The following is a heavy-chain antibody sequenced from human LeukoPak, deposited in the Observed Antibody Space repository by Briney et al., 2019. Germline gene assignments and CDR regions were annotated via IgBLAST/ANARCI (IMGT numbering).Heavy chain of an antibody. CDR2: ISGSGGST. V-gene: IGHV3-23*01. D-gene: IGHD6-13*01. Sequence: GGSLRLSCAASGFSLSSYAMSWVRQAPGKGLEWVSTISGSGGSTYYADSVKGRFIISRDNSKNTLYLRMNSLRAEDTAVYYCAKATYSSSWNLYFDYWGQGTLVTVSS. CDR3: AKATYSSSWNLYFDY. CDR1: GFSLSSYA. J-gene: IGHJ4*02.